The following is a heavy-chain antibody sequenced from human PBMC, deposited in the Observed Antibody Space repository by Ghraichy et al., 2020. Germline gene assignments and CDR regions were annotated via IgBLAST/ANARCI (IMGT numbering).Heavy chain of an antibody. CDR2: ISYDGSNK. V-gene: IGHV3-30*18. D-gene: IGHD2-15*01. J-gene: IGHJ6*02. CDR1: GFTFSSYG. Sequence: GGSLRLSCAASGFTFSSYGMHWVRQAPGKGLEWVAVISYDGSNKYYADSVKGRFTISRDNSKNTLYLQMNSLRAEDTAVYYCAKGLLGYCSGGSCYYYYGMDVWGQGTTVTVSS. CDR3: AKGLLGYCSGGSCYYYYGMDV.